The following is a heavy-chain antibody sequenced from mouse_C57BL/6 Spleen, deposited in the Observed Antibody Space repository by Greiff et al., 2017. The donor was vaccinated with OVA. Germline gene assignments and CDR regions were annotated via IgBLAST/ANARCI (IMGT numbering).Heavy chain of an antibody. CDR2: IDPETGGT. CDR1: GYTFTDYE. CDR3: TRYYGSSYGY. Sequence: VQLQQSGAELVRPGASVTLSCKASGYTFTDYELHWVKQTPVHGLEWIGAIDPETGGTAYTQKFKGKAILTADKSSSTAYMELRSLTSEDSAVYYCTRYYGSSYGYWGQGTTLTVSS. J-gene: IGHJ2*01. D-gene: IGHD1-1*01. V-gene: IGHV1-15*01.